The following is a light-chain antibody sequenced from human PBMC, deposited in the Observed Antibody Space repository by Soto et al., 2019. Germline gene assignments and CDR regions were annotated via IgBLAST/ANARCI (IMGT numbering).Light chain of an antibody. CDR3: SSYAGSNILGV. J-gene: IGLJ2*01. CDR2: EVS. V-gene: IGLV2-8*01. Sequence: QSALTQPPSASGSPGQSVTISCTGTSSDVGGYNYVSWYQQHPGKAPKHMIYEVSKRPSGVPDRFSGSKSGNTASLTVSGLQAEDEADYYCSSYAGSNILGVFGGGTKLTVL. CDR1: SSDVGGYNY.